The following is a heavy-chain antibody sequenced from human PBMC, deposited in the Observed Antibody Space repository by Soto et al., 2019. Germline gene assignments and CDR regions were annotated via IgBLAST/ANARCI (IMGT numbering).Heavy chain of an antibody. V-gene: IGHV1-46*01. J-gene: IGHJ4*02. CDR3: SRDHRDGYNTFDY. CDR2: INPSGGST. D-gene: IGHD5-12*01. CDR1: GYTFTSYE. Sequence: QVQLVQSGAEVKKPGASVKVSCKASGYTFTSYEMYWVRQAPGQGHEWMGIINPSGGSTTYAQKFQGGVTMTRDTSTSTVYMEQSSLRSEDTDVYYCSRDHRDGYNTFDYWGQGTLVTVSS.